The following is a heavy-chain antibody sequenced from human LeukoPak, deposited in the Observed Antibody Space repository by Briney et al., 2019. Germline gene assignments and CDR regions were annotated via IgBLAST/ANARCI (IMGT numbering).Heavy chain of an antibody. CDR2: IAYDGSRA. D-gene: IGHD3/OR15-3a*01. V-gene: IGHV3-33*08. Sequence: GGSLRLSCAASGFTFGGYGMHWFRQTPGKGPEWVAVIAYDGSRAFYADSVKGRFTISRDNAKNSLYLQMNSLRAEDTAVYYCARVDWGPALWGQGTLVTVSS. CDR3: ARVDWGPAL. CDR1: GFTFGGYG. J-gene: IGHJ4*02.